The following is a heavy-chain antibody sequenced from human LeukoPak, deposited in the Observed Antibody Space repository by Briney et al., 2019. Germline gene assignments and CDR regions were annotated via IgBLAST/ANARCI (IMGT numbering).Heavy chain of an antibody. CDR3: ARNGEQWLGNWFDP. CDR1: GGSISSYY. J-gene: IGHJ5*02. D-gene: IGHD6-19*01. CDR2: IYYSGST. V-gene: IGHV4-59*08. Sequence: SETLSLTCTVSGGSISSYYWSWIRQPPGKGLEWIGYIYYSGSTNYNPSLKSRVTISVDTSKNQFSLKLSSVTAADTAVYYCARNGEQWLGNWFDPWGQGTLVTVSS.